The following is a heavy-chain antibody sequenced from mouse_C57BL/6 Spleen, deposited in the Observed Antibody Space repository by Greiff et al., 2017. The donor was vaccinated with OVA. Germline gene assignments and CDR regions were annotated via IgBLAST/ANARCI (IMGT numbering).Heavy chain of an antibody. CDR3: AKGGYYYGSPTYFDY. Sequence: VQVVESGAELARPGASVKLSCKASGYTFTSYGISWVKQRTGQGLEWIGEIYPRSGNTYYNEKFKGKATLTADKSSSTAYMELRSLTSEDSAVYFCAKGGYYYGSPTYFDYWGQGTTLTVSS. CDR1: GYTFTSYG. J-gene: IGHJ2*01. D-gene: IGHD1-1*01. CDR2: IYPRSGNT. V-gene: IGHV1-81*01.